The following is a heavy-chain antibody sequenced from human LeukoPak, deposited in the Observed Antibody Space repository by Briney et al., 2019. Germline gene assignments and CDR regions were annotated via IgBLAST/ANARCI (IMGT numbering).Heavy chain of an antibody. D-gene: IGHD2-2*01. CDR3: ARDVVVPAATYYYYYYMDV. J-gene: IGHJ6*03. Sequence: PSETLSLTCAVYGGSFSGYYWSWIRQPAGKGLEWIGRIYTSGSTNYNPSLKSRVTISVDTSKNQFSLKLSSVTAADTAVYYCARDVVVPAATYYYYYYMDVWGKGTTVTISS. CDR2: IYTSGST. CDR1: GGSFSGYY. V-gene: IGHV4-4*07.